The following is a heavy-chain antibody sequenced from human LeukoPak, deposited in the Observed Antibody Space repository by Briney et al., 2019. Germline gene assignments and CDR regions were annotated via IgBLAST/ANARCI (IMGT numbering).Heavy chain of an antibody. Sequence: ASVKVSCKASGYTLTGYYMHWVRQAPGQGLEWMGWINPNSGGTNYAQKFQGRVTMTRDTSISTAYMELSRLRSDDTAVYYCARDRVGATNLFDYWGQGTLVTVSS. CDR1: GYTLTGYY. V-gene: IGHV1-2*02. J-gene: IGHJ4*02. CDR3: ARDRVGATNLFDY. D-gene: IGHD1-26*01. CDR2: INPNSGGT.